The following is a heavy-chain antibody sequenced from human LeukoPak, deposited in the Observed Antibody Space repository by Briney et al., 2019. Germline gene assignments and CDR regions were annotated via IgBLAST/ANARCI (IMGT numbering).Heavy chain of an antibody. CDR2: ISSSSSYI. D-gene: IGHD6-6*01. V-gene: IGHV3-21*04. Sequence: GGSLRLSCAASGFTFSSYSMIWVRQAPGKGLEWVSSISSSSSYIYYADSVKGRFTISRDNSKNTLYLQMNSLRAEDTAVYYCAKDQTRLGPLDWFDPWGQGTLVTVSS. J-gene: IGHJ5*02. CDR1: GFTFSSYS. CDR3: AKDQTRLGPLDWFDP.